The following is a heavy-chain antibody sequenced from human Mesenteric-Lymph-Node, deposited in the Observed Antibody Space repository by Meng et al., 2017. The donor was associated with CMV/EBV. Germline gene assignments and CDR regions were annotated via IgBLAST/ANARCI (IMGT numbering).Heavy chain of an antibody. CDR3: ARRAREITMIVVVRYYFDY. CDR2: IYHSGST. D-gene: IGHD3-22*01. Sequence: ISSSNWWNWVRQPPGKGLEWIGEIYHSGSTNYNPSLKSRVTISVDKSKNQFSLKLSSVTAADTAVYYCARRAREITMIVVVRYYFDYWGQGTLVTVSS. V-gene: IGHV4-4*02. CDR1: ISSSNW. J-gene: IGHJ4*02.